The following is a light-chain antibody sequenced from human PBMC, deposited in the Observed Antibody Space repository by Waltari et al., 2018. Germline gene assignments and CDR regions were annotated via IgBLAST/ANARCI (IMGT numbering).Light chain of an antibody. V-gene: IGLV2-14*01. Sequence: QSALTQPASVSGSPGQSITISCTGPSSDVGGYNYSSWYQQHPGKAPKLMIYEVSNRPSGVSNRFSGSKSGNTASLTISGLQAEDEADYYCSSYTSSSTPYVFGTGTKVTVL. J-gene: IGLJ1*01. CDR2: EVS. CDR1: SSDVGGYNY. CDR3: SSYTSSSTPYV.